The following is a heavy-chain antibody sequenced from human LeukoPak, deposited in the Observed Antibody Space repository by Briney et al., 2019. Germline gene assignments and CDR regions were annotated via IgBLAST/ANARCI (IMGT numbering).Heavy chain of an antibody. CDR2: IYHSGST. Sequence: SETLSLTCTVSGGSISSYYWSWIRQPPGKGLEWIGYIYHSGSTNYNPSLQSRVTISVDTSKNQFSLKLSSATAADTAVYYCARARDDYGDSWGFDYWGQGTLVTVSS. J-gene: IGHJ4*02. D-gene: IGHD4-17*01. V-gene: IGHV4-59*01. CDR1: GGSISSYY. CDR3: ARARDDYGDSWGFDY.